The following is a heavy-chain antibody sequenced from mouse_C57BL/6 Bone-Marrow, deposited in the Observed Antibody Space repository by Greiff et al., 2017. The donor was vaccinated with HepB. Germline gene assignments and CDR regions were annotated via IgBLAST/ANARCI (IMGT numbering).Heavy chain of an antibody. J-gene: IGHJ2*01. CDR1: GYTFTNYW. V-gene: IGHV1-63*01. CDR2: IYPGGGYT. D-gene: IGHD4-1*01. Sequence: VQVVESGAELVRPGTSVKMSCKASGYTFTNYWIGWAKQRPGHGLEWIGDIYPGGGYTNYNEKFKGKATLTADKSSSTAYMQFSSLTSEDSAIYYCARSDWDGGYFDYWGQGTTLTVSS. CDR3: ARSDWDGGYFDY.